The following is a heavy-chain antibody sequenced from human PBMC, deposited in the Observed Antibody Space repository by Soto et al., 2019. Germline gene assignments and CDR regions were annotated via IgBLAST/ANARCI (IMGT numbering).Heavy chain of an antibody. CDR1: GASISSSIFY. V-gene: IGHV4-39*01. Sequence: PSETLSLTCTVSGASISSSIFYWGWIRQPPGKGLEWIGTLCCSGSTYYNPSLEGRVYISVDTSKNQYSLKLTSVTAADTASYYGATIDFTTSSTSWGKGTLVTVSS. J-gene: IGHJ4*02. D-gene: IGHD2-2*01. CDR3: ATIDFTTSSTS. CDR2: LCCSGST.